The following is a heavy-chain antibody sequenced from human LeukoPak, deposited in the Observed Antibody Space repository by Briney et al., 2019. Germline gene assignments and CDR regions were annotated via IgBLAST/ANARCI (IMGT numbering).Heavy chain of an antibody. D-gene: IGHD2-8*01. Sequence: HPGRSLRLSCAASGFTFSSYAMHWVRQAPGKGLEWLSYISNSGSTVFYADSVKGRFTVSRDNAKRSLYLQIESLRDDDTAVYHCALGTINKDFYFGMDVWGQGTTVTVSS. CDR2: ISNSGSTV. V-gene: IGHV3-48*03. J-gene: IGHJ6*02. CDR3: ALGTINKDFYFGMDV. CDR1: GFTFSSYA.